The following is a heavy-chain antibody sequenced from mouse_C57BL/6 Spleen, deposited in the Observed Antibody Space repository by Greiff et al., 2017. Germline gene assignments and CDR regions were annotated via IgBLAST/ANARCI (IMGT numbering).Heavy chain of an antibody. D-gene: IGHD2-1*01. CDR2: ISSGSSTI. V-gene: IGHV5-17*01. CDR1: GFTFSDYG. CDR3: SRRGNFYYAIDY. J-gene: IGHJ4*01. Sequence: EVKLVESGGGLVKPGGSLKLSCAASGFTFSDYGMHWVRQAPEKGLEWVAYISSGSSTIYYADTVKGRFTISRDNAKNTLFLQMTSLRSDDTAMYYFSRRGNFYYAIDYWGQGTSVTVSS.